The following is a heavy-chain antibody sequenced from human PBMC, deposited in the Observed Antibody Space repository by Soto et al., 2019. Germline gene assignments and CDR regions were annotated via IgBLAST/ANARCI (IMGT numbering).Heavy chain of an antibody. Sequence: GGSLRLSCAASGFTFSDYYMSWIRQAPGKGLEWVSYISSSGSTIYYADSVKGRFTISRDNAKNSLYLQMNSLRAEDTAVYYCARDKGNGNGNDYYYYYVDVWGKGTTVTVSS. J-gene: IGHJ6*03. CDR3: ARDKGNGNGNDYYYYYVDV. V-gene: IGHV3-11*01. CDR2: ISSSGSTI. D-gene: IGHD1-1*01. CDR1: GFTFSDYY.